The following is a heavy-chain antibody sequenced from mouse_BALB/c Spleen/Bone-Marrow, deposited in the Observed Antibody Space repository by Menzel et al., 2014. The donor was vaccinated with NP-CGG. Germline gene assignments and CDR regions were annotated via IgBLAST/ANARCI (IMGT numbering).Heavy chain of an antibody. V-gene: IGHV2-9*02. CDR1: GFSLTSYG. CDR3: ARDHYGNYGGSFFAY. CDR2: IWAGGST. D-gene: IGHD2-1*01. J-gene: IGHJ3*01. Sequence: VQGVESGPGLVAPSQSLSITCTVSGFSLTSYGVHWVRQPPGKGLEWLGVIWAGGSTYYNSALMSRLSISKDNSKSQVFLKMNSLQTDDTAMYYCARDHYGNYGGSFFAYWGQGTLVTVSA.